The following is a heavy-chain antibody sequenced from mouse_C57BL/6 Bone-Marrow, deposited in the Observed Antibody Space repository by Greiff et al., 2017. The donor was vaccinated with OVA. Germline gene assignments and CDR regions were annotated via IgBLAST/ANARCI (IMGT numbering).Heavy chain of an antibody. J-gene: IGHJ3*01. CDR3: GRGHYDWFDY. CDR2: ISSGSSTI. Sequence: EVKVVESGGCLVKPGGSLKLSCAASGFTFSDYGMHWVRQAPEKGLERVAYISSGSSTIYYADTVKGRFTISRDKAKNTLFLQMTSLRSEETAMYYCGRGHYDWFDYGGQGTLVTVSA. V-gene: IGHV5-17*01. D-gene: IGHD2-4*01. CDR1: GFTFSDYG.